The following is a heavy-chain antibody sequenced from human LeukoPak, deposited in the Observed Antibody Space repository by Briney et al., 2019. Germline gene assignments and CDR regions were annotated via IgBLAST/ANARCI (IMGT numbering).Heavy chain of an antibody. CDR1: GYTFTNYG. CDR3: ARGAGYDYVWKSYRYYDF. D-gene: IGHD3-16*02. J-gene: IGHJ4*02. CDR2: INVDNGNT. V-gene: IGHV1-18*01. Sequence: ASVTVSCKASGYTFTNYGVSWVRQAPGQGLEWVGWINVDNGNTYYAQKFQGRVTMTTDTSTSKVYMELRSLRSDDTAVYFCARGAGYDYVWKSYRYYDFWGQGPLVTVSS.